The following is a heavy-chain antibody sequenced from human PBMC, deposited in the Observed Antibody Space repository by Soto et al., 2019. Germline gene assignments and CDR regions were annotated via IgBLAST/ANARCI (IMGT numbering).Heavy chain of an antibody. Sequence: ESLKISCKGSGYSFSSYWIGWVRQMPGKGLEWMGIIWPDDSDTIYSPSFQGQVTISVDRSISTAYLQWSSLKASDTAVYYCAMAFVVPRLFYYYGMAVWGQGTTVTVSS. CDR1: GYSFSSYW. V-gene: IGHV5-51*01. CDR3: AMAFVVPRLFYYYGMAV. D-gene: IGHD2-21*01. J-gene: IGHJ6*02. CDR2: IWPDDSDT.